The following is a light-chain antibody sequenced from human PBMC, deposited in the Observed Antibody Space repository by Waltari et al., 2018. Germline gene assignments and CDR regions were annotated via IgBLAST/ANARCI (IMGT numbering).Light chain of an antibody. CDR3: AAWDDSLSGVV. J-gene: IGLJ2*01. Sequence: QSVLTQPPSASGTPGQRVTISCSGSSSNIGSNYVYWYQQLPGTAPNLLIYRNNQRPSAGPVRFSGSKSGPSASLAISGLRSEDEAEYYCAAWDDSLSGVVFGGGTKLTVL. CDR1: SSNIGSNY. CDR2: RNN. V-gene: IGLV1-47*01.